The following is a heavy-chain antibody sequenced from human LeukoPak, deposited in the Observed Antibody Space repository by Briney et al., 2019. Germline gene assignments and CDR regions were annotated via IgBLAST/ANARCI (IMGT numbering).Heavy chain of an antibody. CDR3: ARFVSGISFDY. J-gene: IGHJ4*02. Sequence: GGSLRLSCAASGFTFGSYAMSWVRQAPGKGLEWVALIAYDGGNKYYADSVKGRFTISRDNSKNTLDLQMNSLRAEDTAVYYCARFVSGISFDYWGQGTLVSVSS. V-gene: IGHV3-33*08. CDR1: GFTFGSYA. CDR2: IAYDGGNK. D-gene: IGHD1-26*01.